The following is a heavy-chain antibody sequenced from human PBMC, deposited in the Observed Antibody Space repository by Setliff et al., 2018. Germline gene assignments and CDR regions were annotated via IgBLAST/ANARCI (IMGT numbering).Heavy chain of an antibody. CDR2: ISYDGSNK. J-gene: IGHJ2*01. CDR3: ARERYDSRSWYFDL. Sequence: GGSLRLSCAASGFTFSSYAMHWVRQAPGKGLEWVAVISYDGSNKYYADSVKGRFTISRDNSKNTVYLEMNSLRAEDTAVYYCARERYDSRSWYFDLWGRGTLVTVSS. CDR1: GFTFSSYA. D-gene: IGHD3-22*01. V-gene: IGHV3-30-3*01.